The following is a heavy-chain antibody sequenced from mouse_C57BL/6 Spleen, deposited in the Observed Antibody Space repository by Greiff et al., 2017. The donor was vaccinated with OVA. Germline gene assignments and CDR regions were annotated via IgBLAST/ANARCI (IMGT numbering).Heavy chain of an antibody. CDR2: ISSGGDYI. J-gene: IGHJ1*03. CDR1: GFTFSSYA. CDR3: TRDKGTVVATNWYFDV. Sequence: DVQLVESGEGLVKPGGSLKLSCAASGFTFSSYAMSWVRQTPEKRLEWVAYISSGGDYIYYADTVKGRFTISRDNARNTLYLQMSSLKSEDTAMYYCTRDKGTVVATNWYFDVWGTGTTVTVSS. D-gene: IGHD1-1*01. V-gene: IGHV5-9-1*02.